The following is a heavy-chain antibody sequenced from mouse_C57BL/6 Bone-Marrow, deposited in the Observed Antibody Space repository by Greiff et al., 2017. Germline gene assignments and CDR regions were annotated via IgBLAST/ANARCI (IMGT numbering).Heavy chain of an antibody. D-gene: IGHD2-5*01. CDR1: DYTFTSYW. J-gene: IGHJ1*03. V-gene: IGHV1-55*01. CDR2: IYPVSGST. Sequence: QFQLQQPGAELVKPGASVKLSCKASDYTFTSYWITWVQQRPGQGLEWIGDIYPVSGSTNYNEKCKSQATLTVATSSSTAYMQLSSLTSEDSAVFYCARPYYSNYWYFDVWGTGTTVTVSS. CDR3: ARPYYSNYWYFDV.